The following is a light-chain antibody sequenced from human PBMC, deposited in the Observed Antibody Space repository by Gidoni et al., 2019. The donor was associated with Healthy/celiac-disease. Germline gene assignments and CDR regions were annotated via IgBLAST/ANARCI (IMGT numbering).Light chain of an antibody. CDR3: KQGLQTPPT. CDR2: VGS. Sequence: TPVAPAASAGRSIQSRLNSNRYNYLDWYLQKPGQSPKLLIYVGSNRASGVPDRFSGSGSGTDFTLKISRVEAEDVGVYYCKQGLQTPPTFXXXTKLEIK. J-gene: IGKJ2*01. V-gene: IGKV2-28*01. CDR1: QSRLNSNRYNY.